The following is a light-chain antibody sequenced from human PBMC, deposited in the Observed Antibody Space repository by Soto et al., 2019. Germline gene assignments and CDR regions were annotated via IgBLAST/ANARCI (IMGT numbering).Light chain of an antibody. J-gene: IGKJ1*01. Sequence: DIQMTQSPSSLSASVGDRVTITCRASQTISNWLAWYQRKPGKAPNLLIYKASSLGSGVPSTFSGSGSGTEFTLTISSLQPDDFATYDCHQSERTFGQG. CDR3: HQSERT. CDR1: QTISNW. CDR2: KAS. V-gene: IGKV1-5*03.